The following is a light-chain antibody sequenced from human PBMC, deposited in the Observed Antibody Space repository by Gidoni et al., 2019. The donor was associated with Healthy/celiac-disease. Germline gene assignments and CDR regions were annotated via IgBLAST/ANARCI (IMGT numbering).Light chain of an antibody. CDR2: GAS. V-gene: IGKV3-20*01. Sequence: EMVLTQSPGIRAVAPGERATSSCRASQSVSSSYLDWYQLKTGQAPRLLSYGASSRATGIPDRFSGSGSGTDFTLTISRLEPEDFAVYYCQQYGSSPLTFXGXTKVEIK. CDR1: QSVSSSY. CDR3: QQYGSSPLT. J-gene: IGKJ4*01.